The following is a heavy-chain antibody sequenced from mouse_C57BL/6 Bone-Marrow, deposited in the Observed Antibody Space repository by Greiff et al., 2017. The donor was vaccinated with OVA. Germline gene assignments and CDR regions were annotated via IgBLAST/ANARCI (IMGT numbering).Heavy chain of an antibody. Sequence: VQLQQSGAELARPGASVKLSCKASGYTFTSYGISWVKQRTGQGLEWIGEIYPRSGNTYYNEKFKGKATLTADKSSSTAYMELRSLTSEDSAVYFCARRSLFAYWGQGTLVTVSP. CDR1: GYTFTSYG. V-gene: IGHV1-81*01. J-gene: IGHJ3*01. CDR3: ARRSLFAY. CDR2: IYPRSGNT. D-gene: IGHD6-2*01.